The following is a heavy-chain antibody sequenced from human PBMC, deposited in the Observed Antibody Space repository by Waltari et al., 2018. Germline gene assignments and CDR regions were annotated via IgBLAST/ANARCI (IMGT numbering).Heavy chain of an antibody. D-gene: IGHD3-9*01. CDR1: GGTFSSSA. CDR3: ARGSRRFEYYFDY. V-gene: IGHV1-69*14. J-gene: IGHJ4*02. Sequence: QVQLVQSGAEVKKPGSSVKVSCKASGGTFSSSAITWLRPAPGQGLEWMGGIIPIFGTANYAQKFQGRVTITADKSTSTAYMELSSLRSEDTAVYYCARGSRRFEYYFDYWGQGTLVTVSS. CDR2: IIPIFGTA.